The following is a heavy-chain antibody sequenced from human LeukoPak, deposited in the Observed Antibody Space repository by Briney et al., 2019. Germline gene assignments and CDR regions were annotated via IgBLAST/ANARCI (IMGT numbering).Heavy chain of an antibody. Sequence: ASVKVSCKASGYTFTGYYMHWVRQAPGQGLERMGWTNPNSGGTNYAQKFQGRVTMTRDTSISTAYMELSRLRSDDTAVYYCARGGDSSGYASDYWGQGTLVTVSS. D-gene: IGHD3-22*01. V-gene: IGHV1-2*02. CDR2: TNPNSGGT. CDR3: ARGGDSSGYASDY. CDR1: GYTFTGYY. J-gene: IGHJ4*02.